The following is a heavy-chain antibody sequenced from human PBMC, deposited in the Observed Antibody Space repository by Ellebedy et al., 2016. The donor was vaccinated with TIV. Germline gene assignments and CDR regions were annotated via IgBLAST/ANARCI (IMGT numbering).Heavy chain of an antibody. Sequence: GGSLRLSCKDSGHTFTSNWIGWVRQMPGKGLEWMGTIYFPDSDTRYSPSFQGQVTISVDKSITTAYLQWSSLKASDTAMYYCARRSPYSSGWYEAFDIWGQGTMVSVSS. D-gene: IGHD6-19*01. CDR1: GHTFTSNW. J-gene: IGHJ3*02. CDR3: ARRSPYSSGWYEAFDI. V-gene: IGHV5-51*01. CDR2: IYFPDSDT.